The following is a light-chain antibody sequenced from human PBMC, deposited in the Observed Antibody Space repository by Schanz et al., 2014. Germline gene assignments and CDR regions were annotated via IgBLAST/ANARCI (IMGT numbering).Light chain of an antibody. CDR2: DVT. Sequence: QSALTQPPSASGSPGQSVTISCTGTSRDIGKYNYVSWYQQHPGKAPKLLIYDVTERPSGVPDRFSGSRSGSTASLTVSGLQDDDEDDYYCCSYIGTNHLVLFGGGTKLTVL. J-gene: IGLJ3*02. CDR1: SRDIGKYNY. V-gene: IGLV2-8*01. CDR3: CSYIGTNHLVL.